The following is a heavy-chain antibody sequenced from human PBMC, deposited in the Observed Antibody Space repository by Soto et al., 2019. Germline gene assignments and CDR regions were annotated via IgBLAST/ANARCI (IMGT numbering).Heavy chain of an antibody. J-gene: IGHJ4*02. Sequence: NPSETLSLTCSVSGDSISATSDYWGWVRQPPGKGLEWIGSFYYRGNTYYNPSLKSRVIISVDTSKSQFSLRLTSVTAADTAVYYCARAQVGPTIVFQSWGQGALVTVSS. D-gene: IGHD1-26*01. V-gene: IGHV4-39*01. CDR3: ARAQVGPTIVFQS. CDR2: FYYRGNT. CDR1: GDSISATSDY.